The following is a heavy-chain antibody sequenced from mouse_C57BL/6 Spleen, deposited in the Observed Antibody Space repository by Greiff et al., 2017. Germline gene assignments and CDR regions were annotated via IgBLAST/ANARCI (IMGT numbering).Heavy chain of an antibody. D-gene: IGHD1-1*01. J-gene: IGHJ1*03. V-gene: IGHV5-12*01. CDR1: GFTFSDYY. CDR2: ISNGGGST. Sequence: EVKVVESGGGLVQPGGSLKLSCAASGFTFSDYYMYWVRQTPEKRLEWVAYISNGGGSTYYPDTVKGRFTISRDNAKNTLYLQMSRLKSEDTAMYYCARQRAFITTVVATRDWYFDVGGTGTTVTVSS. CDR3: ARQRAFITTVVATRDWYFDV.